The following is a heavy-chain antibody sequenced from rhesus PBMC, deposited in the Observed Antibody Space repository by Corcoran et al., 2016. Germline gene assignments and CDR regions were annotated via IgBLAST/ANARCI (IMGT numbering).Heavy chain of an antibody. V-gene: IGHV4-99*01. CDR3: ARHRTVATDY. J-gene: IGHJ4*01. Sequence: QVQLQESGPGLVKPSETLSLTCAFSGYSISSGYYWGWIRQPPGKGLEYIGYLSGSSGSTSYNPSLKSRVTISKDTAKNQFSLKLSSVTAADTAVYYCARHRTVATDYWGQGVLVTVSS. CDR2: LSGSSGST. D-gene: IGHD4-29*01. CDR1: GYSISSGYY.